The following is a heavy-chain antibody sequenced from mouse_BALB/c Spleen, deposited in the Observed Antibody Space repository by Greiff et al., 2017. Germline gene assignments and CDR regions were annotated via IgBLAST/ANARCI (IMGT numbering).Heavy chain of an antibody. D-gene: IGHD1-1*01. CDR3: ARRGTVQFAY. J-gene: IGHJ3*01. V-gene: IGHV5-9-1*01. Sequence: EVMLVESGGGLVKPGGSLKLSCAASGFTFSSYAMSWVRQTPEKRLEWVATISSGGSYTYYPDSVKGRFTISRDNAKNTLYLQMSSLRSEDTAMYYCARRGTVQFAYWGQGTLVTVSA. CDR1: GFTFSSYA. CDR2: ISSGGSYT.